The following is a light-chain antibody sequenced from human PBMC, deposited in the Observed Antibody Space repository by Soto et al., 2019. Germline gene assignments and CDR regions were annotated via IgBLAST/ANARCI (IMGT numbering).Light chain of an antibody. CDR2: GAS. Sequence: EFVLTQSPATLSLSPGGSATLSCRASQNVDNYLAWYQQKPGQAPRLLIYGASTRATGIPARFSGSGSGTEFTLTISSLQSEDFAVYYCQQYNNWLWTFGQGTKVDI. CDR1: QNVDNY. CDR3: QQYNNWLWT. V-gene: IGKV3-15*01. J-gene: IGKJ1*01.